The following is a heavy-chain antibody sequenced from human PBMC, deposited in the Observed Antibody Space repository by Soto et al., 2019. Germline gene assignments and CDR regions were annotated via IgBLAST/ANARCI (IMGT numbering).Heavy chain of an antibody. Sequence: SETVSLTCTVSGGSISSYYWSWIRQPPGKGLEWIGYIYYSGSTNYNPSLKSRVTISVDTSKNQFSLKLSSVTAADTAVYYCARDKAVAGTEFFDYWGQGTLVTVSS. D-gene: IGHD6-19*01. J-gene: IGHJ4*02. CDR2: IYYSGST. V-gene: IGHV4-59*01. CDR1: GGSISSYY. CDR3: ARDKAVAGTEFFDY.